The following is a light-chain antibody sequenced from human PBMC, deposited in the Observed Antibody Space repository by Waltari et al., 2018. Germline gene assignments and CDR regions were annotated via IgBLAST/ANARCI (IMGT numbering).Light chain of an antibody. Sequence: QSVLTQPPSASGTPGQRVTISCSGSSSNIGTNYVFWYQQLPGTAPKLLIFRNNRPPSRLPDLFYGSKSGTAAVLDRSGLRSEDDADYYCAAWDDRQSGPYWVFGGGTKLTVL. CDR3: AAWDDRQSGPYWV. J-gene: IGLJ3*02. V-gene: IGLV1-47*01. CDR1: SSNIGTNY. CDR2: RNN.